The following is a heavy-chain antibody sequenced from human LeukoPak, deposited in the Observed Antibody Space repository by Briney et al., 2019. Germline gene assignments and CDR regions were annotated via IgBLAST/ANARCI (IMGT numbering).Heavy chain of an antibody. V-gene: IGHV4-4*07. Sequence: SETLSLTCSVSGGSISSYYWSWIRQPAGKGLEWIGRIYSSGTSPNYNPSLKSRLTISVDTSKNQFSLNLSSVTAADTAVYYCARGMTTGPDPWGQGTLVTVSS. CDR2: IYSSGTSP. D-gene: IGHD4-17*01. CDR3: ARGMTTGPDP. J-gene: IGHJ5*02. CDR1: GGSISSYY.